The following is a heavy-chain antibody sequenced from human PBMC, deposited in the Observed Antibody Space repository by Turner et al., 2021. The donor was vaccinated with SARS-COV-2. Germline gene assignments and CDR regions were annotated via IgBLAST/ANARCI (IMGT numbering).Heavy chain of an antibody. CDR2: IYSGGST. J-gene: IGHJ4*02. D-gene: IGHD1-26*01. CDR1: GFTVSSNY. CDR3: ARDVGGLRFDY. Sequence: EVQLVESGGSLIQPGGSLRLPCAASGFTVSSNYMSWVRQAPGKGLEWVSVIYSGGSTFYEESLEGRFTIFSDNYKNTLYHQINSRRTEDTAFNYCARDVGGLRFDYWGQGTLVTVSS. V-gene: IGHV3-53*01.